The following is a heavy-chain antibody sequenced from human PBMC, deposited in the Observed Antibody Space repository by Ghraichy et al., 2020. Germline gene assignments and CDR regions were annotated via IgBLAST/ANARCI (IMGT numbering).Heavy chain of an antibody. J-gene: IGHJ5*02. Sequence: GGSLRLSCVASGFTFTTYWMSWVRQAPGKGLEWVANIKQDGNEKYYVDSVNGRFTVSRDNAKNSLYLQMNSLRADDTAVYYCARSWGGGWFDPWGQGTLVTVSS. V-gene: IGHV3-7*01. CDR2: IKQDGNEK. CDR3: ARSWGGGWFDP. D-gene: IGHD3-16*01. CDR1: GFTFTTYW.